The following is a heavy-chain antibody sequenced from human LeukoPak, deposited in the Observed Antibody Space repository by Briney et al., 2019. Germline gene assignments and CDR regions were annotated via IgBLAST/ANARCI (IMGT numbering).Heavy chain of an antibody. CDR2: ISYDGSNK. CDR1: GFTFSSYG. D-gene: IGHD2-2*01. Sequence: PGGSLRLSCAASGFTFSSYGTPWVRQAPGKGLEWVAVISYDGSNKYYADSVKGRFTISRDNSKNTLYLQMNSLRAEDTAVYYCAKVPAASGDYYGMDVWGQGTTVTVSS. CDR3: AKVPAASGDYYGMDV. V-gene: IGHV3-30*18. J-gene: IGHJ6*02.